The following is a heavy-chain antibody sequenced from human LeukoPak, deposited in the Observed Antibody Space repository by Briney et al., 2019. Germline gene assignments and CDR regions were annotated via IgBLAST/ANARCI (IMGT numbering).Heavy chain of an antibody. Sequence: SGGSLRLSCAASGFTFSSYAMSWVRQAPGKGLEWVSAISGSGGSTYYADSVKGRFTISRDNSKNTLYLQMNSLRAEDTAVYYCARDRLNNYYDFWSGYLPTSKYYYYYGMDVWGQGTTVTVSS. D-gene: IGHD3-3*01. CDR1: GFTFSSYA. J-gene: IGHJ6*02. CDR2: ISGSGGST. V-gene: IGHV3-23*01. CDR3: ARDRLNNYYDFWSGYLPTSKYYYYYGMDV.